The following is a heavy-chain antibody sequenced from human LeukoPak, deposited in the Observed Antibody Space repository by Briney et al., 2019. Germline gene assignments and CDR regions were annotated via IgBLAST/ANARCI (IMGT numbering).Heavy chain of an antibody. Sequence: GGSLRLSCAASGFTFSSYSMNWVRQAPGKGLEWVSSISSSSSYMYYADSVKGRFTISRDNAKNSLYLQMNSLRAEDTAVYYCARDDSSSSRGPFDYWGQGTLVTVSS. CDR1: GFTFSSYS. J-gene: IGHJ4*02. CDR3: ARDDSSSSRGPFDY. D-gene: IGHD6-6*01. V-gene: IGHV3-21*01. CDR2: ISSSSSYM.